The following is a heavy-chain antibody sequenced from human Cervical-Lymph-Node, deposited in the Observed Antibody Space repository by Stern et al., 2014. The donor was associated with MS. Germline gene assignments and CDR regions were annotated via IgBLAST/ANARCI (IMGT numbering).Heavy chain of an antibody. D-gene: IGHD3-22*01. J-gene: IGHJ4*02. CDR2: IRSKIYGGTT. CDR1: GFSFGDYG. CDR3: ARDIVKEDSSGYYLPDY. V-gene: IGHV3-49*05. Sequence: EVQLVESGGGSVKPGGSLRLSCTTSGFSFGDYGMSWFRQAPGKGLEWVGFIRSKIYGGTTEYAASVKGRFTISRDDSKSIAYLQMNSLKTEDTAVYYCARDIVKEDSSGYYLPDYWGQGTLVTVSS.